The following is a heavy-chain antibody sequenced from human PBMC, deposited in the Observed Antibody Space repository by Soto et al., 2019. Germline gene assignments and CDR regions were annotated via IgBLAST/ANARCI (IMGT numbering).Heavy chain of an antibody. CDR1: GGSIISDKYY. CDR2: IDYTGNS. J-gene: IGHJ4*02. Sequence: QVQLQESGPGLVKPSETLSLTCSVSGGSIISDKYYWSWIRQHPGKGLEWIGNIDYTGNSYYNPSLESRVAISVDTSKKQFSLKLSSVTATDTAIYYCARDQERRESHHAFVYWGQGTLVTVSS. D-gene: IGHD1-1*01. V-gene: IGHV4-31*03. CDR3: ARDQERRESHHAFVY.